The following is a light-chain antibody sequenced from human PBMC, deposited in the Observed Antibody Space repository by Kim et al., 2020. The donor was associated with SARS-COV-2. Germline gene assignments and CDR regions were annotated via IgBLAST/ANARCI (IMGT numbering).Light chain of an antibody. CDR3: NSRDSSGNHLTWV. Sequence: GQTVRITCQGDSLRNYYASWYQQKPGQDPVFVIYDKDDRPSGIPDRFSGSSSGNTAYLTITGAQAEDEADYYCNSRDSSGNHLTWVFGGGTKLTVL. V-gene: IGLV3-19*01. CDR1: SLRNYY. CDR2: DKD. J-gene: IGLJ3*02.